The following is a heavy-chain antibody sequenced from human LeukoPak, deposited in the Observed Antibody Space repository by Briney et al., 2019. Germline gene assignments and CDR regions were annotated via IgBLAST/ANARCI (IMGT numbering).Heavy chain of an antibody. V-gene: IGHV4-61*05. J-gene: IGHJ6*03. Sequence: SETLSLTCTVSGGSISSSSYYWGWIRQPPGKGLEWIGYIYYSGSTNYNPSLKSRVTISVDTSKNQFSLKLSSVTAADTAVYYCARGLVPQYYYYYMDVWGKGTTVTISS. D-gene: IGHD6-19*01. CDR3: ARGLVPQYYYYYMDV. CDR2: IYYSGST. CDR1: GGSISSSSYY.